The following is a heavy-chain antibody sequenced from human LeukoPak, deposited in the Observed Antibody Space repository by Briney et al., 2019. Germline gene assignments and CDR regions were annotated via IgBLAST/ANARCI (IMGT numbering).Heavy chain of an antibody. CDR1: GGSFSGYY. CDR2: INHSGST. D-gene: IGHD2-2*01. V-gene: IGHV4-34*01. CDR3: AREVGEGYCSSTSCYADY. Sequence: SETLSLTCAVYGGSFSGYYWSWIRQPPGQGLEWIGEINHSGSTNYNPSLKSRVTISVDTSKNQFSLKLSSVTAADTAVYYCAREVGEGYCSSTSCYADYWGQGTLVTVSS. J-gene: IGHJ4*02.